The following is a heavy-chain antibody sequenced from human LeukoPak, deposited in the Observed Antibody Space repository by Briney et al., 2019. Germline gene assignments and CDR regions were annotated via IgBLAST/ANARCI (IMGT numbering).Heavy chain of an antibody. V-gene: IGHV1-69*05. CDR2: IIPIFGTA. J-gene: IGHJ4*02. CDR3: ARVSEYYYDSSGES. D-gene: IGHD3-22*01. CDR1: GGTFSSYA. Sequence: ASVKVSCKASGGTFSSYAINWVRQAPGQGLEWMGGIIPIFGTANYAQKFQGRVTITTDESTSTAYMELSSLRSEDTAVYYCARVSEYYYDSSGESWGQGTLVTVSS.